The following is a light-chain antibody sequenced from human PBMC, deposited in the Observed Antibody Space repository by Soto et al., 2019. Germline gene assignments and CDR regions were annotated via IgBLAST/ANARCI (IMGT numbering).Light chain of an antibody. V-gene: IGKV1-5*01. CDR3: QQYNTFSWT. Sequence: DIQMTHSPSTLSASVGDRVTITCRASEFISSWLAWYQQKPGKAPKLLIYDTSTLASGVPSRFSGGGSGTDFTLTISSLQPDDFATYYCQQYNTFSWTFGPGTRVEIK. CDR1: EFISSW. CDR2: DTS. J-gene: IGKJ1*01.